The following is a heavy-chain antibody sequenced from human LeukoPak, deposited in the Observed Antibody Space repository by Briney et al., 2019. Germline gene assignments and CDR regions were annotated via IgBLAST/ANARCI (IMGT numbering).Heavy chain of an antibody. CDR2: IYSSGST. CDR3: ARAGSSYGHDY. CDR1: GGSISSYY. D-gene: IGHD5-18*01. V-gene: IGHV4-59*01. Sequence: KPSETLSLTCTGSGGSISSYYWSWIRQPPGKGLEWIGYIYSSGSTNYKPSLKSRVTISVDTSKNQFSLKLSSVTAADTSVYYCARAGSSYGHDYWGQGTLVTVSS. J-gene: IGHJ4*02.